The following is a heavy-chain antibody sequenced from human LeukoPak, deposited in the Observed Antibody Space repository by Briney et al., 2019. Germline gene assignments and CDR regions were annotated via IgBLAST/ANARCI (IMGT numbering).Heavy chain of an antibody. CDR1: GGTFSSYA. D-gene: IGHD6-13*01. Sequence: ASVKVSCKASGGTFSSYAINWVRQATGQGLEWMGWMNPNSGNTGYAQKFQGRVTMTRNTSISTAYMELSSLRSEDTAVYYCAILAAAGNFDYSGQGNLVTVSS. J-gene: IGHJ4*02. V-gene: IGHV1-8*02. CDR2: MNPNSGNT. CDR3: AILAAAGNFDY.